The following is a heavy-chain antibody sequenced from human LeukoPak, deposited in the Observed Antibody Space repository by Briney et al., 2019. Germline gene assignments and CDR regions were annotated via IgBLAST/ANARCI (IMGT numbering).Heavy chain of an antibody. CDR2: FSSSGGST. CDR1: GFTFSTYA. V-gene: IGHV3-23*01. D-gene: IGHD2-15*01. CDR3: ARLRDLGYCSAGSCYPLPDY. Sequence: PGGSLRLSCTASGFTFSTYAMNWVRQAPGKGLEWVSAFSSSGGSTYYADSLKDRFTISRDNSKNKLYLQMNSLRGEDTAVYYCARLRDLGYCSAGSCYPLPDYWGQGTLVTVSS. J-gene: IGHJ4*02.